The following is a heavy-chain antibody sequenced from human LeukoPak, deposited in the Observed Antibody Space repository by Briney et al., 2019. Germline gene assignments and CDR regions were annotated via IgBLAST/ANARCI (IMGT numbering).Heavy chain of an antibody. V-gene: IGHV1-18*01. D-gene: IGHD6-19*01. CDR3: ARDLTPPDAVAGALDP. J-gene: IGHJ5*02. CDR2: ISAYNGNT. Sequence: ASVKVSCKASGYTFTSYGISWVRQAPGQGLEWMGWISAYNGNTNYAQKLQGRVTMTTDTSTSTAYMELRSLRSDDTAVYYCARDLTPPDAVAGALDPWGQGTLVTVSS. CDR1: GYTFTSYG.